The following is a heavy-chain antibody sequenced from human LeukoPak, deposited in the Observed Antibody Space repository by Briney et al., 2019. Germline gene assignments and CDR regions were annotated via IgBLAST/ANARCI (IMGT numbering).Heavy chain of an antibody. J-gene: IGHJ6*02. V-gene: IGHV3-20*04. CDR3: TTDPDSGSYQLGYYYYGMDV. D-gene: IGHD1-26*01. CDR2: INWNGGST. Sequence: GGSLRLSCAASGFTFVDYGMSWVRQAPGKGLEWVSGINWNGGSTGYADSVKGRFTISRDNAKNSLYLQMNSLKTEDTAVYYCTTDPDSGSYQLGYYYYGMDVWGQGTTVTVSS. CDR1: GFTFVDYG.